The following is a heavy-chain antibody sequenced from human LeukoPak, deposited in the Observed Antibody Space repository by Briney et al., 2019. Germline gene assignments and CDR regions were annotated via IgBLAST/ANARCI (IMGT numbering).Heavy chain of an antibody. J-gene: IGHJ1*01. V-gene: IGHV4-34*01. D-gene: IGHD5-18*01. CDR2: INHSGST. Sequence: SETLSLTCAVYGGSFSGYYWSWIRQPPGKGLEWIGEINHSGSTNYNPSLKSRVTISVDTSKNQFSLKLSSVTAADTAVYYCAIGSGVYSYGPSYFQHWGQGTLVTVSS. CDR3: AIGSGVYSYGPSYFQH. CDR1: GGSFSGYY.